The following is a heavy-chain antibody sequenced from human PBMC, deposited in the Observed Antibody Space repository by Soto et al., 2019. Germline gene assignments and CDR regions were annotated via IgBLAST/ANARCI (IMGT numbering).Heavy chain of an antibody. CDR3: ARHSSYYDILTGRSNWFDP. J-gene: IGHJ5*02. V-gene: IGHV4-39*01. CDR1: GGSISSSSYY. D-gene: IGHD3-9*01. CDR2: IYYSGST. Sequence: SETLSLTCTVSGGSISSSSYYWGWIRQPPGKGLEWIGSIYYSGSTYYNPSLKSRVTISVDTSKNQFSLKLSSVTAADTAVYYCARHSSYYDILTGRSNWFDPWGQGTLVTVSS.